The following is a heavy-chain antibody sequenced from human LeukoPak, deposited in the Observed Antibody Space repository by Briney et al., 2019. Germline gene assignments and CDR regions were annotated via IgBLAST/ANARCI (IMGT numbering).Heavy chain of an antibody. CDR2: MSYDGTKK. CDR1: GFTFSGYA. V-gene: IGHV3-30*04. CDR3: ARAYSERYGLGYYYMDV. D-gene: IGHD1-26*01. J-gene: IGHJ6*03. Sequence: GGSLRLSCAASGFTFSGYAMHWVRQAPGKGLEWVAVMSYDGTKKYYADSVKGRFTISRDNSKNTLYLQMNSLRAEDTAVYYCARAYSERYGLGYYYMDVWGKGTTVTISS.